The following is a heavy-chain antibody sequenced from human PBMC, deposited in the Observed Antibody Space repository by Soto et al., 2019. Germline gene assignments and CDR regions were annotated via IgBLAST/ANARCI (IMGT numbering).Heavy chain of an antibody. J-gene: IGHJ5*02. D-gene: IGHD3-3*01. V-gene: IGHV1-18*01. CDR2: ISAYNGNT. Sequence: ASVKVSCKASGYTFTSYGISWVRQAPGQGLEWMGWISAYNGNTNYAQKLQGRVTMTTDTSTSTAYMELRSLRSDDTAVYYCGRGEDTFFGGFIMWGRPNWFAPGGRETRVTVSS. CDR1: GYTFTSYG. CDR3: GRGEDTFFGGFIMWGRPNWFAP.